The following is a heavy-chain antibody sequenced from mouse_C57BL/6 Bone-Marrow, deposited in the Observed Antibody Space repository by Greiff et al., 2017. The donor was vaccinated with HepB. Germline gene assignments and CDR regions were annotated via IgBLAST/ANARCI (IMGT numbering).Heavy chain of an antibody. V-gene: IGHV1-63*01. J-gene: IGHJ3*01. CDR2: IYPGGSYT. D-gene: IGHD2-4*01. CDR1: GYTFTNYW. CDR3: ARGGSDYGRCAY. Sequence: QVQLKESGAELVRPGTSVKMSCKASGYTFTNYWIGWAKQRPGHGLEWIGDIYPGGSYTNYNEKFKGKATLAADKSSSTAYMQFSSLTSEDSAIYYSARGGSDYGRCAYWGQGTLVTVSA.